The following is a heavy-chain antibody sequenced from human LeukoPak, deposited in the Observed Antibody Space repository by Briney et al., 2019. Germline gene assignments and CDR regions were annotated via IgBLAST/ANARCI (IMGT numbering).Heavy chain of an antibody. CDR1: GFTFSNAW. V-gene: IGHV3-15*01. Sequence: GGSLRLSCAASGFTFSNAWMSWVRQAPGKGLEWVGRIKSKTDGGTTDYAAPVKGRFTISRDDSKNTLYLQMNSLKTEYTAVYYCTTRKLTFSDTDYWGQGTLVTVSS. CDR2: IKSKTDGGTT. CDR3: TTRKLTFSDTDY. D-gene: IGHD1-14*01. J-gene: IGHJ4*02.